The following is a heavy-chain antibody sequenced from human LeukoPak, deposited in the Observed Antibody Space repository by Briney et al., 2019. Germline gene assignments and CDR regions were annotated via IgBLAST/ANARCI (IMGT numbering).Heavy chain of an antibody. CDR1: GFTFSSYD. Sequence: GTSLRLSCAASGFTFSSYDMHWVRQAPGKGLEWVAVISYDGNKKNYADSVKGRFTISRDNSENTLYLQLNSLRAEDTAVYYCAKRDYGDFLGLDYWGQGALVTVSS. CDR2: ISYDGNKK. J-gene: IGHJ4*02. V-gene: IGHV3-30*18. D-gene: IGHD4-17*01. CDR3: AKRDYGDFLGLDY.